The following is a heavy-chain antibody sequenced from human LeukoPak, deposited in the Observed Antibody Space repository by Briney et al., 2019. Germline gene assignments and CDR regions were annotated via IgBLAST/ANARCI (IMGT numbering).Heavy chain of an antibody. CDR3: ARMMYSSGYYSFGY. J-gene: IGHJ4*02. CDR1: GFTFSSYG. Sequence: GRSLRLSCAASGFTFSSYGMHWVRLAPGKGLEWVAVIWYDGSNKYYADSVKGRFTISRDNSKNTLYLQMNSLRAEDTAVYYCARMMYSSGYYSFGYWGQGTLVTVSS. D-gene: IGHD3-22*01. V-gene: IGHV3-33*01. CDR2: IWYDGSNK.